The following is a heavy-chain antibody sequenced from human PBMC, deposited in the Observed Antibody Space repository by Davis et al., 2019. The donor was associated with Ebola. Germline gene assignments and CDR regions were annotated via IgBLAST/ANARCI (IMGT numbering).Heavy chain of an antibody. J-gene: IGHJ6*02. CDR3: ARDTGYDSSSGFYYYGLDV. Sequence: GESLKISCAASGFTFSSYAMSWVRQAPGKGLEWVAVIYAGGNTYYADSVKARFTLSRDNSKNTLHLQMNSLRAEDMAVYYCARDTGYDSSSGFYYYGLDVWGQGTTVTVSS. V-gene: IGHV3-66*01. D-gene: IGHD6-6*01. CDR2: IYAGGNT. CDR1: GFTFSSYA.